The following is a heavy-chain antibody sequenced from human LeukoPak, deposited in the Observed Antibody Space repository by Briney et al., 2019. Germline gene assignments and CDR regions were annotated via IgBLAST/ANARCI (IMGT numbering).Heavy chain of an antibody. Sequence: SVEVSCKASGGTFSSYAISWVRQAPGQGLEWMGRIIPIFGIANYAQKFQGRVTITADKSTSTAYMELSSLRSEDTAVYYCARAGQYCGGDCFYFDYWGQGTLVTVSS. D-gene: IGHD2-21*02. CDR2: IIPIFGIA. J-gene: IGHJ4*02. CDR1: GGTFSSYA. CDR3: ARAGQYCGGDCFYFDY. V-gene: IGHV1-69*04.